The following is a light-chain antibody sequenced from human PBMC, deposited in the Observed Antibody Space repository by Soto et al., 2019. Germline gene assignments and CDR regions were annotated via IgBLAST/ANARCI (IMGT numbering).Light chain of an antibody. CDR2: YDS. CDR1: NIGSKS. Sequence: SYELTQPPSVSVAPGKTARITCGGNNIGSKSVHWYQQKAGQAPVLVIYYDSDRPSGIPERFSGSNSGNTATLTISRVEAGDDADYYCQVWDSSSDHVVFGGGTKVTVL. J-gene: IGLJ2*01. CDR3: QVWDSSSDHVV. V-gene: IGLV3-21*04.